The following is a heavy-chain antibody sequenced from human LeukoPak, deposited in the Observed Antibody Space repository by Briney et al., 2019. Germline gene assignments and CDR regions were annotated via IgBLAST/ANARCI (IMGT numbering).Heavy chain of an antibody. J-gene: IGHJ4*02. V-gene: IGHV2-70*04. D-gene: IGHD2-21*02. CDR1: GFSLSTPKMR. Sequence: SGPALVKPTQTLTLTCTFSGFSLSTPKMRVRWIRQPPGKALEWLARIDWDDDKFYSTSLKTRLTISKDTSKNQVVLTMTNMDPVDTATYYCARSTYCGGDCPFDYWGQGTLVTVSS. CDR2: IDWDDDK. CDR3: ARSTYCGGDCPFDY.